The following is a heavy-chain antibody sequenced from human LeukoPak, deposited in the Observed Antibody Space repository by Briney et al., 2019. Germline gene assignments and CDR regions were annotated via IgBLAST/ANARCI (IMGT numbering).Heavy chain of an antibody. D-gene: IGHD3-22*01. CDR2: IYGGGNT. CDR3: ARASFYYDAGALDP. V-gene: IGHV3-53*01. Sequence: GGSLRLSCAASGFTVSSNYMNWVRQAPGKGLEWVSVIYGGGNTYYADSVKGRFTISGDNSKNTVFLQMNSLRAEDTAVYYCARASFYYDAGALDPWGQGALVTVSS. CDR1: GFTVSSNY. J-gene: IGHJ5*02.